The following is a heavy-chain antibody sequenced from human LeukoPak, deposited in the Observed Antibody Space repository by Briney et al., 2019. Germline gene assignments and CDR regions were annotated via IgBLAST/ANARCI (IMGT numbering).Heavy chain of an antibody. CDR1: GFTFSSNG. D-gene: IGHD6-25*01. CDR3: AKDISRLRTYYYYGMDV. V-gene: IGHV3-48*04. CDR2: ISATGGTI. Sequence: GGSLRLSCAASGFTFSSNGMNWVRQAPGKGLEWVSYISATGGTIYYADSVKGRFTISRDNAKNSLYLQMNSLRVEDTALYYCAKDISRLRTYYYYGMDVWGQGTTVTVSS. J-gene: IGHJ6*02.